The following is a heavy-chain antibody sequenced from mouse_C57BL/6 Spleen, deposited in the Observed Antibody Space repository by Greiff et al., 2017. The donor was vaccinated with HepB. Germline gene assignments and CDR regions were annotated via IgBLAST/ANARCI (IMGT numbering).Heavy chain of an antibody. CDR2: ISNLADSI. CDR1: GFTFSDYG. V-gene: IGHV5-15*04. CDR3: ARRGNYYDYGEGDFAY. Sequence: DVKLVESGGGLVQPGGSLKLSCAASGFTFSDYGMAWVRQAPRKGPEWVAFISNLADSIYYADTVTGRFTISRENAKNTLYLEMSSLRSEDTAMYYCARRGNYYDYGEGDFAYWGQGTLVTVSA. D-gene: IGHD1-1*01. J-gene: IGHJ3*01.